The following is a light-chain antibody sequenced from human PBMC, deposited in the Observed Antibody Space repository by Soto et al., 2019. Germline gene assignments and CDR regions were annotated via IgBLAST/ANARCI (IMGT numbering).Light chain of an antibody. CDR2: DAS. J-gene: IGKJ5*01. CDR3: QQYTSSPPT. Sequence: EIVLTQSPATLSLSPGERATLSCRASQSVSSYLAWYQQKPGQAPRLLIYDASNRATGIPARFSGSGSGTDFTLTISSLEPEDFAVYYCQQYTSSPPTFGQGTRLEIK. V-gene: IGKV3-11*01. CDR1: QSVSSY.